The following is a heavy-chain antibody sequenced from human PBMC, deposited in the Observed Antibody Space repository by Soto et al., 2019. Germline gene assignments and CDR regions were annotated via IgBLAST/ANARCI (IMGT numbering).Heavy chain of an antibody. V-gene: IGHV3-30*18. J-gene: IGHJ4*02. CDR3: AKGFTSSVYYGYLDY. CDR2: ISYDGSNK. D-gene: IGHD3-22*01. CDR1: GFTFSSYG. Sequence: QVQLVESGGGVFQPWRSLRLSCAASGFTFSSYGMHWVRQAPGKGLEWVAVISYDGSNKYYADSVKGRFTICRDNSKHTLYLQMNSLRAEDTAVYYCAKGFTSSVYYGYLDYWGQGTLVTVSS.